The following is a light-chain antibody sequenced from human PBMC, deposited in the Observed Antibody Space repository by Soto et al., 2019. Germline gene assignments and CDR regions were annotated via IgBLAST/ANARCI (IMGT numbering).Light chain of an antibody. CDR3: NSYTTSSVV. CDR1: SSDVGGYKY. J-gene: IGLJ2*01. Sequence: QSVLTQPASVSGSPGQSITISCTGTSSDVGGYKYVSWYQQHPGKAPKLMIYDVTNRPSEVSNRFSGSKSGNTASLTISGLQAEDEADYYCNSYTTSSVVFGGGTKLTVL. V-gene: IGLV2-14*03. CDR2: DVT.